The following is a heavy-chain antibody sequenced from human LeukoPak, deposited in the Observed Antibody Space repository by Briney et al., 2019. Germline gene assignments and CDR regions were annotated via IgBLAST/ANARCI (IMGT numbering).Heavy chain of an antibody. D-gene: IGHD3-22*01. CDR1: GGSFSGYY. CDR3: ARERYYASSGFDY. Sequence: SETLSLTCAVYGGSFSGYYWSWIRQPPGKGLDWIWEINHSGSTNYNPSLKSRVTISVDTSKKQFSLKLSSVTAADTAVYYCARERYYASSGFDYWGQGTLVTVSS. V-gene: IGHV4-34*01. J-gene: IGHJ4*02. CDR2: INHSGST.